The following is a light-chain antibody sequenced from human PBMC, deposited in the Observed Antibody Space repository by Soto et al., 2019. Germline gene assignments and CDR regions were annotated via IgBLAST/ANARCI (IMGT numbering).Light chain of an antibody. CDR2: GNS. J-gene: IGLJ3*02. CDR3: QSYDSSLSGWV. V-gene: IGLV1-40*01. Sequence: QSVLTQPPSVSGAPGQRVTISCTGSSSNIGAGYDVHWYQQLPGTAPKLLIYGNSNRPSGVPDRFSGSKSGTSASLAITGRQDDDEDDYYCQSYDSSLSGWVFGGGTKLTVL. CDR1: SSNIGAGYD.